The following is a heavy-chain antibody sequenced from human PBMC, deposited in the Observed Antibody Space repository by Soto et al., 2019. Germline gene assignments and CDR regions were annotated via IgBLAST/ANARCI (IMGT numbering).Heavy chain of an antibody. Sequence: HVQLQESGPGLVKPSGTLSLTSAFSSGSISSSNWWSWVRQPPEKGLELIGEIYNSGITNYNPSLKSRVTISVDKSNNQFSLKLSSVTAADTAVYYCARGKYDYIWGSYRYFAFDIWGQGTMVTVSS. J-gene: IGHJ3*02. V-gene: IGHV4-4*02. CDR3: ARGKYDYIWGSYRYFAFDI. D-gene: IGHD3-16*02. CDR2: IYNSGIT. CDR1: SGSISSSNW.